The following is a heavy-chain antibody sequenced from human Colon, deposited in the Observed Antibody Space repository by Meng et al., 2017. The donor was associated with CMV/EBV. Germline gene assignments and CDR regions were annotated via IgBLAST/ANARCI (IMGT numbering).Heavy chain of an antibody. CDR1: EFIVSDSY. CDR3: VGASTGPNY. V-gene: IGHV3-53*01. Sequence: EVKLVESGGRLIQPGGSLRLSCAASEFIVSDSYMSWVRQAPGKGLEWVSVMFGGGDTYYADSVRGRFSISRDNSKNTLYLQMNNVRADDTAVYYCVGASTGPNYWGPGTLVTVSS. J-gene: IGHJ4*02. D-gene: IGHD4-17*01. CDR2: MFGGGDT.